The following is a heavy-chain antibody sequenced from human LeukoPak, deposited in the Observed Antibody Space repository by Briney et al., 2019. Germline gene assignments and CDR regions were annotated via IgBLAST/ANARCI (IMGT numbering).Heavy chain of an antibody. CDR3: ARHREYSSSSWFDP. Sequence: SETLSLTCTVSGGSISSYYWSWIRQPPGKGLEWIWYIYTSGSTNYNPSLKSRVTISVDTSKNQFSLKLSSVTAADTAVYYCARHREYSSSSWFDPWGQGTLVTVCS. D-gene: IGHD6-6*01. CDR1: GGSISSYY. J-gene: IGHJ5*02. V-gene: IGHV4-4*09. CDR2: IYTSGST.